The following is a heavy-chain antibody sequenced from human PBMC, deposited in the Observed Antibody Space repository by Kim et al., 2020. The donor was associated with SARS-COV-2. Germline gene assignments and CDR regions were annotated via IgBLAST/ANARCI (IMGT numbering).Heavy chain of an antibody. V-gene: IGHV4-34*01. D-gene: IGHD5-12*01. Sequence: SETLSLTCAVYGGSFSGYYWSWIRQPPGKGLEWIGEINHSGSTNYNPSLKSRVTISVDTSKNQFSLKLSSVTAADTAVYYCARQRGGWLRFTDFDYWGQGTLVTVSS. CDR1: GGSFSGYY. J-gene: IGHJ4*02. CDR3: ARQRGGWLRFTDFDY. CDR2: INHSGST.